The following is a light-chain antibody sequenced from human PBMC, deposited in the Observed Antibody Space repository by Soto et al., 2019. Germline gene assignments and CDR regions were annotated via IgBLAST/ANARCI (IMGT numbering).Light chain of an antibody. CDR2: DVS. CDR3: SSYTSSSTGV. J-gene: IGLJ2*01. V-gene: IGLV2-14*01. CDR1: SSDVGGYNY. Sequence: QSALTQPASVSGSPGQSITISCTGTSSDVGGYNYVSWYQQHPGKAPKLMIYDVSNRPSGVSNRFSGSKSGNTAALTLSGHQSEDEDDYYFSSYTSSSTGVFGGGTTLTVL.